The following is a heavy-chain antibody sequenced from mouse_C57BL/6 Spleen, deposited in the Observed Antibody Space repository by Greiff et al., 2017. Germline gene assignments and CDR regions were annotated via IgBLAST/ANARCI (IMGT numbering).Heavy chain of an antibody. J-gene: IGHJ3*01. CDR3: ARKEDSSGYDWFAD. CDR2: IYPGSGNT. D-gene: IGHD3-2*02. Sequence: VQLQQSGPELVKPGASVKISCKASGYSFTSYYIHWVKQRPGQGLEWIGWIYPGSGNTKYNEKFKGKATLTADTSSSTAYMQLSSLTSEDSAVYYCARKEDSSGYDWFADWGQGTLVTVSA. CDR1: GYSFTSYY. V-gene: IGHV1-66*01.